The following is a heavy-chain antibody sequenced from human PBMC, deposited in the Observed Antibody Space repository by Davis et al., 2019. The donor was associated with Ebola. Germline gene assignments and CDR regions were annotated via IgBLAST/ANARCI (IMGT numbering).Heavy chain of an antibody. CDR1: GFIFSNYA. V-gene: IGHV3-23*01. CDR2: IFGNGFGA. Sequence: PGGSLRLSCAASGFIFSNYAVSWVRQAPGKGLEWVSAIFGNGFGAYYADSVKGRFTISRDNSKSTLFLQMNSLRAEDTAVYDCAKNQGREVYSYHMDVWGTGTTVTVS. CDR3: AKNQGREVYSYHMDV. J-gene: IGHJ6*03.